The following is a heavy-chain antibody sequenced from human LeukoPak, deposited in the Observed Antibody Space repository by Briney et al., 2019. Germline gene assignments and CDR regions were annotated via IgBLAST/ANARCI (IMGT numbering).Heavy chain of an antibody. J-gene: IGHJ6*03. V-gene: IGHV3-15*01. Sequence: GGSLRLSCAASGFTFSNAWMSWVRQAPGKGLEWVGRIKSKTDGWTTDYAAPVKGRFTISRDDSKNTLYLQMNSLKTEDTAVYYCTTDSASSYYYASYYYYMDVWGKGTTVTISS. D-gene: IGHD3-10*01. CDR3: TTDSASSYYYASYYYYMDV. CDR2: IKSKTDGWTT. CDR1: GFTFSNAW.